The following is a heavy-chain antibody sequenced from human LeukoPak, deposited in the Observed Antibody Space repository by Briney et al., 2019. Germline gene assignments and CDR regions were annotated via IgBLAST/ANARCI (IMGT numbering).Heavy chain of an antibody. Sequence: SQTLSPTCTVSGGSISSGDYYWSWIRQPPGKGLEWLGYIYHSGSTYYNPSLKSRVTISVDRSKTQFSLKLSSVTAADTAVYYCARSPLNYDYVWGSYRSDAFDIWGQGTMVTVSS. J-gene: IGHJ3*02. V-gene: IGHV4-30-2*01. D-gene: IGHD3-16*02. CDR1: GGSISSGDYY. CDR2: IYHSGST. CDR3: ARSPLNYDYVWGSYRSDAFDI.